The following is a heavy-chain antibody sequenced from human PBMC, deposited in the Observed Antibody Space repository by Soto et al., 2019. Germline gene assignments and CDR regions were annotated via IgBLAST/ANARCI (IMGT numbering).Heavy chain of an antibody. D-gene: IGHD2-15*01. J-gene: IGHJ5*02. V-gene: IGHV1-69*01. CDR2: IIPIFGTA. CDR1: GGTFSSYA. Sequence: QVQLVQSGAEVKKPGSSVKVSCKASGGTFSSYAISWVRQAPGQGLEWMGGIIPIFGTANYAQKFQGRVTITAEESTSTAYMELSSLRSEDTAVYYCARAPLVYCSGGSCYSYNWFDPWGQGTLVTVSS. CDR3: ARAPLVYCSGGSCYSYNWFDP.